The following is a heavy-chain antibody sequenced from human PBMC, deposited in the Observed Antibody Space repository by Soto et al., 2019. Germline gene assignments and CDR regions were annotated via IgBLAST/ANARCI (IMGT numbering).Heavy chain of an antibody. CDR1: GFSFTSYA. J-gene: IGHJ4*02. D-gene: IGHD1-26*01. CDR3: ARWSFLDY. Sequence: EVQLLESGGGLVRPGGSLRLSCAASGFSFTSYALSWVRQAPGKGLEWVSTISGSDGKTYYADSVKGRFSISRDTSKTTLYLQMNSLRVEDKAVYYCARWSFLDYWGQGTRVTVS. CDR2: ISGSDGKT. V-gene: IGHV3-23*01.